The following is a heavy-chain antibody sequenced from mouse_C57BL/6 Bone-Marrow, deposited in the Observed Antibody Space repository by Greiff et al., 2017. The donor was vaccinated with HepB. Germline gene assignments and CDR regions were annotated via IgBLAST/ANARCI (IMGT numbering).Heavy chain of an antibody. J-gene: IGHJ3*01. CDR1: GYTFTDYE. D-gene: IGHD1-1*01. V-gene: IGHV1-15*01. CDR3: TRRYYYGSSYPFAH. CDR2: IDPETGGT. Sequence: VQLQQSGAELVRPGASVTLSCKASGYTFTDYEMHWVKQTPVHGLEWIGAIDPETGGTAYNQKFKGKAILTADKSSSTAYMELRSLTSEDSAVYYCTRRYYYGSSYPFAHWGQGTLVTVSA.